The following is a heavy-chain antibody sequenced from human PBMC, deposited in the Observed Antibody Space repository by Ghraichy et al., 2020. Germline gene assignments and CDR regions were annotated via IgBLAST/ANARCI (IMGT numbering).Heavy chain of an antibody. CDR3: ARSPSQQLSRGLRLPYDAFDI. J-gene: IGHJ3*02. D-gene: IGHD6-13*01. CDR2: IIPIFGTA. V-gene: IGHV1-69*13. CDR1: GGTFSSYA. Sequence: SVKVSCKASGGTFSSYAISWVQQAPGQGLEWMGGIIPIFGTANYAQKFQGRVTITADESTSTAYMELSSLRSEDTAVYYCARSPSQQLSRGLRLPYDAFDIWGQGIMVTVSS.